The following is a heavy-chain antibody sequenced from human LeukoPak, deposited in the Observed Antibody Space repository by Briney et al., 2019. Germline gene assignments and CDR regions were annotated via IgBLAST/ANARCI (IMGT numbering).Heavy chain of an antibody. Sequence: SETLSLTCTVSGGSISSGGYYWSWIRQHPGKGLEWIGYIYYSGSTYYSPSLKSRVTISVDTSKNQFSLKLSSVTAADTAVYYCASRADYYDSSGPYDAFDIWGQGTMVTVSS. D-gene: IGHD3-22*01. CDR2: IYYSGST. J-gene: IGHJ3*02. V-gene: IGHV4-31*03. CDR3: ASRADYYDSSGPYDAFDI. CDR1: GGSISSGGYY.